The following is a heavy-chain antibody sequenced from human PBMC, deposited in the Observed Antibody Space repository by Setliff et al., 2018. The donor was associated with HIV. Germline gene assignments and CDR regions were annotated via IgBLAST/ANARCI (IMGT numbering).Heavy chain of an antibody. CDR1: GGSISSYY. CDR3: ARLSGDYYYFDY. D-gene: IGHD2-21*02. V-gene: IGHV4-4*09. CDR2: IYTSGST. J-gene: IGHJ4*02. Sequence: PSETLSLTCTVSGGSISSYYWSWIRQPPGKGLEWIGYIYTSGSTIYNPSLKSRVTISLDTSKNQFSLKLTSVTAADTAVYYCARLSGDYYYFDYWGQGTLVTVSS.